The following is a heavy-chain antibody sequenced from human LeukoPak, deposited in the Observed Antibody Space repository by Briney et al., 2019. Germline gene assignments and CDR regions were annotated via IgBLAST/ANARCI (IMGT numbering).Heavy chain of an antibody. J-gene: IGHJ4*02. CDR1: GGTFSSYA. D-gene: IGHD3-22*01. V-gene: IGHV1-69*13. CDR3: ARAWYYDSSGSLDYFDY. CDR2: IIPIFGTA. Sequence: SVKVSCKASGGTFSSYAISWVRQAPGQGLEWMGGIIPIFGTANDAQKFQGRVTITADESTSTAYMELSSLRSEDTAVYYCARAWYYDSSGSLDYFDYWGQGTLVTVSS.